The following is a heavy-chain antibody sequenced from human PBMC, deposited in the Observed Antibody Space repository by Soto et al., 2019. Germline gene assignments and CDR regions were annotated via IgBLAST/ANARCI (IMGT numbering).Heavy chain of an antibody. CDR3: ARDGVVAATLVEAFDI. Sequence: PGGSLRLSCAASGFIFSDYYMSWIRQAPGKGLEWISYISSSGSTIYYADSVKGRFTISRDNAKNSLYLQMNSLRAEDTAVYYCARDGVVAATLVEAFDIWGQGTMGTVSS. CDR1: GFIFSDYY. CDR2: ISSSGSTI. D-gene: IGHD2-15*01. J-gene: IGHJ3*02. V-gene: IGHV3-11*04.